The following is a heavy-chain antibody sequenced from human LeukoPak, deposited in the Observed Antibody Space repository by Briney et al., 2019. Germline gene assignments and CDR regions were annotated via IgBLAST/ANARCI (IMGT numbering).Heavy chain of an antibody. J-gene: IGHJ4*02. D-gene: IGHD5-24*01. CDR3: AKGRDYALDY. CDR1: AFTLTNYG. CDR2: IQNDGTHK. V-gene: IGHV3-30*02. Sequence: GGSLRLSCAASAFTLTNYGMHWVRQAPGKGLEWVTFIQNDGTHKYYADSVKGRFTISRDDSKNTLYLQMNSLRTEDTAVYYCAKGRDYALDYWGQGTLVTVSS.